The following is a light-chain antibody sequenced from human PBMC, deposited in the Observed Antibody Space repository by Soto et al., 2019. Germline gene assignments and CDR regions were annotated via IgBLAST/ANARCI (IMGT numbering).Light chain of an antibody. CDR1: QSVSSSY. CDR3: HQYGSSSWT. J-gene: IGKJ1*01. Sequence: EIVLTQSPGTLSLSPGERATLSCRASQSVSSSYLAWYQQKPGQAPRLLIYGASSRATGIPDRFSGSGSGTEFTVTIGRLGPEDFAVYYWHQYGSSSWTFGQGTKVEIK. V-gene: IGKV3-20*01. CDR2: GAS.